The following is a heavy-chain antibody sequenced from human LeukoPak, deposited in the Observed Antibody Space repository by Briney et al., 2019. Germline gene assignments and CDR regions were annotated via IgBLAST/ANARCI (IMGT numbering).Heavy chain of an antibody. CDR2: IHYDGSIT. D-gene: IGHD3-10*01. Sequence: GGSLRLSCAASGFTFSSYAMSWVRQAPGKGLEWVTYIHYDGSITYYADSVKGRFTISRDTSKNTLYVQMNSLRVDDTALYYCVKDGKLQVGDDSWGQGILVTVSS. CDR3: VKDGKLQVGDDS. CDR1: GFTFSSYA. V-gene: IGHV3-30*02. J-gene: IGHJ5*01.